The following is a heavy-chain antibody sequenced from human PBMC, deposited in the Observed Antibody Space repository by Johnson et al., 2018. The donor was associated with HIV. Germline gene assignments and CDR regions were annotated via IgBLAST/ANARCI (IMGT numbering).Heavy chain of an antibody. J-gene: IGHJ3*02. CDR2: INSEGSST. CDR1: GFTFDDYA. CDR3: ARDPTAMVTAYAFDI. D-gene: IGHD5-18*01. Sequence: VQLVESGGGLVQPGGSLRLSCAASGFTFDDYAMHWVRQAPGKGLEWVSRINSEGSSTTYADSVKGRFTISRDNAKNSLYLQMNSLRVEDTAVYYCARDPTAMVTAYAFDIWGQGTMVTVSS. V-gene: IGHV3-9*01.